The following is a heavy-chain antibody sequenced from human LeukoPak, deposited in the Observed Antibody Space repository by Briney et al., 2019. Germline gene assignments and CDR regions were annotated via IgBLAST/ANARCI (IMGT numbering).Heavy chain of an antibody. V-gene: IGHV3-33*06. CDR3: AKDLYYDSSGYSNDY. CDR1: GFTFSSYG. J-gene: IGHJ4*02. D-gene: IGHD3-22*01. CDR2: IWYDGSNK. Sequence: PGGSLRLSCAASGFTFSSYGMHWVCQAPGKGLEWVAVIWYDGSNKYYADSVKGRFTISRDNSKNTLHLQMNSLRAEDTAVYYCAKDLYYDSSGYSNDYWGQGTLVTVSS.